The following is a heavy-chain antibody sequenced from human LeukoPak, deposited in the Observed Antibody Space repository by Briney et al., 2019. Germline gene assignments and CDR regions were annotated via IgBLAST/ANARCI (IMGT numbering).Heavy chain of an antibody. D-gene: IGHD6-13*01. CDR3: ATYSTSWYRRDYYYYYMDV. V-gene: IGHV1-24*01. Sequence: ASVKVSCKVSGYSLNDLPMHWVRQAPGKGLEWMGGFDSQDGKTSYAQKFQGRVTMTEDTSTDTAYMELSSLTSEDTALYYCATYSTSWYRRDYYYYYMDVWGKGTTVTVSS. CDR1: GYSLNDLP. CDR2: FDSQDGKT. J-gene: IGHJ6*03.